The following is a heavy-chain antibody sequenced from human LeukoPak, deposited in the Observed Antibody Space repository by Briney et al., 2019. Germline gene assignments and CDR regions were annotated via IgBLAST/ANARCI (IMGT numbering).Heavy chain of an antibody. CDR1: GGSFSGYY. J-gene: IGHJ3*02. D-gene: IGHD3-22*01. CDR2: INHSGST. Sequence: SETLSLTCAVYGGSFSGYYWSWIRQPPGKGLEWIGEINHSGSTNYNPSLKSRVTISVDTSKNQFSLKLSSVTAADTAVYYCARARGYYDSSGYSNAFDIWGQGTMVTVSS. V-gene: IGHV4-34*01. CDR3: ARARGYYDSSGYSNAFDI.